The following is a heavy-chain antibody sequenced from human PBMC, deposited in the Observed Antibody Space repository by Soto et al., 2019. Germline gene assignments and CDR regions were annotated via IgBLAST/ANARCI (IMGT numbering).Heavy chain of an antibody. CDR1: GFTFSPFW. D-gene: IGHD3-10*01. J-gene: IGHJ3*01. Sequence: PGGSLRLSCAASGFTFSPFWMHWVRQDPGKGLVWLSHINSDGSTIVYADSVKGRFTISRDNAKNTLYLQMNSLRVEDTAVYYCVRDRGHPDSFDLWGQGTMVTVSS. CDR3: VRDRGHPDSFDL. V-gene: IGHV3-74*01. CDR2: INSDGSTI.